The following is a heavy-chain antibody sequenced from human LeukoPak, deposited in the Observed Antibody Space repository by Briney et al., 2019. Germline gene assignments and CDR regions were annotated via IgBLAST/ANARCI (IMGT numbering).Heavy chain of an antibody. Sequence: SETLSLTCTVSGGSISSSSYYWGWIRQPPGKGLEWIGSIYYSGSTYYNPSLKSRVTISVDTSKNQFSLKLSSVTAADTAVYYCARVTLAGTPDYFDHWGQGTLVTVSS. CDR3: ARVTLAGTPDYFDH. CDR2: IYYSGST. V-gene: IGHV4-39*01. J-gene: IGHJ4*02. D-gene: IGHD6-13*01. CDR1: GGSISSSSYY.